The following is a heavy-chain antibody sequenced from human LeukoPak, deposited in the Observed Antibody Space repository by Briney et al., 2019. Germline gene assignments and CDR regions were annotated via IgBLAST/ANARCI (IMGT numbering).Heavy chain of an antibody. V-gene: IGHV4-38-2*02. CDR2: MLHSGST. D-gene: IGHD1-14*01. CDR3: ARLGLNLGNPDY. Sequence: SETLSPTCTLSGYSISSGYYWGWIRQPPGKGLEWIASMLHSGSTYYNPSLKSRVTISVDTSKNQFSLKLSSMTGADTAVYYCARLGLNLGNPDYWGQGTLVTVSS. J-gene: IGHJ4*02. CDR1: GYSISSGYY.